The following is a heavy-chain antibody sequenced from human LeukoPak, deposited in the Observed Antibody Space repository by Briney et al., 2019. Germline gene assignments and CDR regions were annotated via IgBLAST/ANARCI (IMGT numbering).Heavy chain of an antibody. D-gene: IGHD3-22*01. J-gene: IGHJ4*02. V-gene: IGHV3-23*01. CDR3: AKRGVVIRVILVGFHKEAYYFDS. CDR1: GITLSNYG. Sequence: QPGGSLRLSCAVSGITLSNYGMSWVRQAPGKGLEWVAGISDSGGRTNYADSVKGRFTISRDNPKNTLYLQMNSLRAEDTAMYFCAKRGVVIRVILVGFHKEAYYFDSWGQGALVTVSS. CDR2: ISDSGGRT.